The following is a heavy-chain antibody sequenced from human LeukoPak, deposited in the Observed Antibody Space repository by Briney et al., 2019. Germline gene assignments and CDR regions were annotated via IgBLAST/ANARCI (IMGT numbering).Heavy chain of an antibody. J-gene: IGHJ3*02. V-gene: IGHV3-23*01. CDR2: ISGSGGST. CDR3: AKLAYCGGDCEDDAFDI. Sequence: PGGSLRLSCAASGFTLSSYAMSWVRQAPGKGLEWVSAISGSGGSTYYADSVKGRFTISRDNSKNTLYLQMNSLRAEDTAVYYCAKLAYCGGDCEDDAFDIWGQGTMVTVSS. CDR1: GFTLSSYA. D-gene: IGHD2-21*01.